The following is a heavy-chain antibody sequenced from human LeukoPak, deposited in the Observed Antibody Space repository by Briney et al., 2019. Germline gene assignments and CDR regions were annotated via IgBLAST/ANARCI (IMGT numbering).Heavy chain of an antibody. J-gene: IGHJ2*01. CDR2: INSDGSST. Sequence: GGSLRLSCAASGFTFSSYWMHWVRQAPGKGLVWVSRINSDGSSTSYADSVKGRFTISRDNAKNTLYLQMNSLRAEDTAVYYCARDRSLYDSSGYYWEGYWCFDLWGRGTLVTVSS. V-gene: IGHV3-74*01. CDR1: GFTFSSYW. D-gene: IGHD3-22*01. CDR3: ARDRSLYDSSGYYWEGYWCFDL.